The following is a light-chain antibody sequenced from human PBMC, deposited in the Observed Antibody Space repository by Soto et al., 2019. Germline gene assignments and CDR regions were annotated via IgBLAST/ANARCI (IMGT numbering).Light chain of an antibody. V-gene: IGLV4-69*01. CDR3: QTWGTGIQVI. Sequence: QSVLTQSPSASASLGASVKLTCTLSSGHSSYAITWHQQQPEKGPRYLMKLNSDGSHTKGDGIPDRFSGSSSRAERYLTISSLQSEDEADYYCQTWGTGIQVIFGGGTKLTVL. J-gene: IGLJ2*01. CDR1: SGHSSYA. CDR2: LNSDGSH.